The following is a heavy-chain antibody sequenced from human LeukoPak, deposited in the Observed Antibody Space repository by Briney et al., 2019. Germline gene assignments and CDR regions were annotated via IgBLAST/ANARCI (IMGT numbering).Heavy chain of an antibody. CDR2: IYYSGST. J-gene: IGHJ3*02. D-gene: IGHD3-10*01. CDR3: ARSDGYGLVGI. V-gene: IGHV4-59*01. Sequence: PSETLSLTCTVSGDSISNYYWSWIRQPPGKGLEWIGYIYYSGSTNYNPSLKSRVTISVETSKNQFSLKLSSVTAADTAVYYCARSDGYGLVGIWGQGTMVTVSS. CDR1: GDSISNYY.